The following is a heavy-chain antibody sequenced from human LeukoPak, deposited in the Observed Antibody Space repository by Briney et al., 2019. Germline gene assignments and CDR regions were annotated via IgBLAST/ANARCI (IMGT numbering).Heavy chain of an antibody. V-gene: IGHV3-23*01. CDR2: LSRGGSTT. Sequence: GGSLRLSCAGTGFAFNMFAIDWVRQAPGKGLEWVSGLSRGGSTTNYADSVKGRFTISRDNSKNTLYLRMNSLRAEDTAIYYCAKDSGGTYFYYYYYMDVWGKGTTVTVSS. CDR1: GFAFNMFA. J-gene: IGHJ6*03. D-gene: IGHD1-26*01. CDR3: AKDSGGTYFYYYYYMDV.